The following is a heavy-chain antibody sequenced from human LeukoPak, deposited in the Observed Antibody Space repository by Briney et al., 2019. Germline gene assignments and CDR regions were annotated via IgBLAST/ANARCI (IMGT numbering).Heavy chain of an antibody. V-gene: IGHV4-30-4*08. Sequence: PSQTLSLTCTVSGGSISSGDYYWSWIRQPPGKGLEWIGYTYYSGSTYYNPSLKSRVTISVDTSKNQFSLKLSPVTAADTAVYYCARGPLYYDFWSGYHYYFDYWGQGTLVTVSS. CDR1: GGSISSGDYY. CDR3: ARGPLYYDFWSGYHYYFDY. J-gene: IGHJ4*02. D-gene: IGHD3-3*01. CDR2: TYYSGST.